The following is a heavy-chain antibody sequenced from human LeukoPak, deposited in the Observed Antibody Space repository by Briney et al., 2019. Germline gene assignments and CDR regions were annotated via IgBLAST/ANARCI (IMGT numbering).Heavy chain of an antibody. CDR1: GYTFTSYA. J-gene: IGHJ5*02. D-gene: IGHD1-26*01. V-gene: IGHV1-3*01. CDR3: ARGRGDDLGDWLDP. Sequence: GASVKVSCKASGYTFTSYAMHWVRQAPGQRLEWMGWINAGNGNTKYSQKFQGRVTITTDESTSTAYMELSSLRSEDTAVYYCARGRGDDLGDWLDPWGQGTLVTVSS. CDR2: INAGNGNT.